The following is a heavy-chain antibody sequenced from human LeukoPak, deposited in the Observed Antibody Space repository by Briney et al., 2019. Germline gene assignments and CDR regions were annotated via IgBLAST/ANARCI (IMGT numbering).Heavy chain of an antibody. J-gene: IGHJ4*02. CDR3: ARLGLHGGTTGFDY. Sequence: AGGSLRLSCAASGFTFSSYGMHWVRQAPGKGLEWVSSISSGSSYIYYADSVKGRFTISRDNAKNSLYLQMNSLRAEDTAVYYCARLGLHGGTTGFDYWGQGTLVTVSS. V-gene: IGHV3-21*01. CDR2: ISSGSSYI. D-gene: IGHD4-23*01. CDR1: GFTFSSYG.